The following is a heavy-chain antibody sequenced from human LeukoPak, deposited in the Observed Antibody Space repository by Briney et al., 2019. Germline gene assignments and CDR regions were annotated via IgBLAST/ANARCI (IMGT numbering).Heavy chain of an antibody. D-gene: IGHD6-19*01. Sequence: PGGSLRLSCAASGFTFSSYAMHWVRQAPGKGLEWVAVISYDGSNKYYADSVKGRFTISRDNSKNTLYLQMNSLRAEDTAVYFCARDRLSSGWLTDSWGQGTLVTVSS. V-gene: IGHV3-30*07. J-gene: IGHJ4*02. CDR2: ISYDGSNK. CDR3: ARDRLSSGWLTDS. CDR1: GFTFSSYA.